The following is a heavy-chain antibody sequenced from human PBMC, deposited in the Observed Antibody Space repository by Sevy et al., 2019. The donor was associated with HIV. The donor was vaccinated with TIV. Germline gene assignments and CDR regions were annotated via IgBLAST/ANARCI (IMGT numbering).Heavy chain of an antibody. CDR1: GGSISSGGYY. V-gene: IGHV4-31*03. CDR2: IYYSGST. Sequence: SETLSLTCTVSGGSISSGGYYWSWIRQHPGKGLEWIGYIYYSGSTYYNPSLKSRVTISVDTSKNQFSLKLSSVTAADTAVYYCARWGYYDSSGYYVFDYWGPGTLVTVSS. D-gene: IGHD3-22*01. J-gene: IGHJ4*02. CDR3: ARWGYYDSSGYYVFDY.